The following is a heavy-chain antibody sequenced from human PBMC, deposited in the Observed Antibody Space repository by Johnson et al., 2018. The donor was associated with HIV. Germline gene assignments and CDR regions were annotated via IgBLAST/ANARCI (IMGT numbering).Heavy chain of an antibody. J-gene: IGHJ3*02. Sequence: QVQLVESGGGLVKPGGSLRLSCAASGFTFSDYYMSWIRQAPGKGLEWVSYISSRGSTIYYAYSVKGRFTIPRDNSKNTLYLQMNSLRAEDTAVYYCAREPGSSSRLGAFDIWGQGTMVTVSS. D-gene: IGHD6-13*01. CDR1: GFTFSDYY. CDR2: ISSRGSTI. CDR3: AREPGSSSRLGAFDI. V-gene: IGHV3-11*04.